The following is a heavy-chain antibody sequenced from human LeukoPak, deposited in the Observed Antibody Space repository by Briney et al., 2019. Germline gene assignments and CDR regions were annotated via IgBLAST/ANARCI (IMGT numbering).Heavy chain of an antibody. CDR2: INPNSGGT. Sequence: GASVKVSCKASGYTFTGYYMHWVRQAPGQGLEWMGWINPNSGGTNYAQKFQGRVTMTRDTSIGTAYMELSRLRSDDTAVYYCARVLSSGWFLDPWGQGTLVTVSS. D-gene: IGHD6-19*01. CDR1: GYTFTGYY. J-gene: IGHJ5*02. V-gene: IGHV1-2*02. CDR3: ARVLSSGWFLDP.